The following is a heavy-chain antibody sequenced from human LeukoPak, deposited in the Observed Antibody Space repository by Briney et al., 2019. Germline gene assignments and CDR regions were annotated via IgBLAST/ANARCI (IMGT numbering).Heavy chain of an antibody. CDR1: GFTFSNAW. CDR2: IKSKTDGGTT. V-gene: IGHV3-15*01. CDR3: TSLGYGDYALVCY. Sequence: PGGSLRLSCAASGFTFSNAWMSWVRQAPGKGLEWVGRIKSKTDGGTTDYAAPVKGRFTISRDDSKNTLYLQMNSLKTEDTAVYYCTSLGYGDYALVCYWGQGTLVTVSS. D-gene: IGHD4-17*01. J-gene: IGHJ4*02.